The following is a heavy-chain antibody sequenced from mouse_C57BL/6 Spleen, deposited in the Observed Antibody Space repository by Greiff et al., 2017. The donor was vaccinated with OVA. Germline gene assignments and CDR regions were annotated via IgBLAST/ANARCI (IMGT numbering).Heavy chain of an antibody. J-gene: IGHJ3*01. CDR3: ARNYGSSLAWFAY. Sequence: LVESGAELARPGASVKLSCKASGYTFTSYGISWVKQRTGQGLEWIGEIYPRSGNTYYNEKFKGKATLTADKSSSTAYMELRSLTSEDSAVYFCARNYGSSLAWFAYWGQGTLVTDSA. D-gene: IGHD1-1*01. CDR1: GYTFTSYG. CDR2: IYPRSGNT. V-gene: IGHV1-81*01.